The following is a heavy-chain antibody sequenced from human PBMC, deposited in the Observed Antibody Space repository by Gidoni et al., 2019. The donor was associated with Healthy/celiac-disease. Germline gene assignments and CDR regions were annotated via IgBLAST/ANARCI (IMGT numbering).Heavy chain of an antibody. CDR1: GFTFSSYA. CDR3: AKDHEEGGRSGSYFDY. D-gene: IGHD1-26*01. CDR2: ISGSGGST. V-gene: IGHV3-23*01. J-gene: IGHJ4*02. Sequence: EVQLLESGGGLVQPGGSLRLSCAASGFTFSSYAMSWVRQAPGKGLEWVSAISGSGGSTYYADSVKGRFTISRDNSKNTLYLQMNSLRAEDTAVYYCAKDHEEGGRSGSYFDYWGQGTLVTVSS.